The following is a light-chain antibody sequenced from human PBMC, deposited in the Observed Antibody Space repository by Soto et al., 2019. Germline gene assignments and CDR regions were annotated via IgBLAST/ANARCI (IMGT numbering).Light chain of an antibody. V-gene: IGKV3-20*01. CDR3: QPPFT. J-gene: IGKJ3*01. Sequence: EIVLTQSPGTLSLSPGERATLSCRASQSVSSSYLAWYQQKPGQAPRLLIYGASSRATGIPDRFSGSGSGTDFTLTISRLEPEDFAVYYCQPPFTFGPGTKVDIK. CDR1: QSVSSSY. CDR2: GAS.